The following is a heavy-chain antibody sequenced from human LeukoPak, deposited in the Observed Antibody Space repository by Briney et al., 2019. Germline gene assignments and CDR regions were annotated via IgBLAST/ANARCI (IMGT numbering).Heavy chain of an antibody. J-gene: IGHJ3*02. V-gene: IGHV1-18*01. Sequence: ASVKVSCKASGYTFTTYGISWVRQAPGQGLEWMGWVSAYNGNTNYAQKLQGRVTMTTDTSANTAYMELGSLRSDDTAVYYCARGRRTARARDAFDIWGQGTMVTVSS. CDR2: VSAYNGNT. D-gene: IGHD2-21*02. CDR3: ARGRRTARARDAFDI. CDR1: GYTFTTYG.